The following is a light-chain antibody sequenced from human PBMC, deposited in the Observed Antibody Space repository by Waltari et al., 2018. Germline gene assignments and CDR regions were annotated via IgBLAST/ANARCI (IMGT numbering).Light chain of an antibody. CDR3: ATWDDSQRV. Sequence: QSVVTQPPSASGTPGQRVTISRSGSNFNIGRNLQCRFQHLPGTAPKLLIYGNDHRPSGVPDRFSGSKSGTSASLAISGLQSEDEADYYCATWDDSQRVFGTGTKVTVL. J-gene: IGLJ1*01. CDR2: GND. CDR1: NFNIGRNL. V-gene: IGLV1-44*01.